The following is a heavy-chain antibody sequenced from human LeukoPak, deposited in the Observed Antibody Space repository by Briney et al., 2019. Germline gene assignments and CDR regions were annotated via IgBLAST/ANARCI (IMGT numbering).Heavy chain of an antibody. D-gene: IGHD2-2*01. J-gene: IGHJ6*03. CDR3: ARANGGYQLLFSYYYYYMDV. Sequence: GASVKVSCKASGYTFTSCGISWVRQAPGQGLEWMGWISAYNGNTNYAQKLQGRVTMITDTSTSTAYMELRSLRSDDTAVYYCARANGGYQLLFSYYYYYMDVWGKGTTVTISS. CDR1: GYTFTSCG. CDR2: ISAYNGNT. V-gene: IGHV1-18*01.